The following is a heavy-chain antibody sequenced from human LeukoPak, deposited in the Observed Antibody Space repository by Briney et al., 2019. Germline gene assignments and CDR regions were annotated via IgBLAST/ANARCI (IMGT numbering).Heavy chain of an antibody. CDR2: INPSGGST. J-gene: IGHJ3*02. D-gene: IGHD2/OR15-2a*01. Sequence: ASVKVSCKASGYTLINYYIEWVRQAPGQGLEWMGMINPSGGSTTYAQEFQGRVTMTRDTSTSTVYMELSSLRSEDTAVYYCARGEYSDDAFDIWGQGTMVTVSS. CDR3: ARGEYSDDAFDI. V-gene: IGHV1-46*01. CDR1: GYTLINYY.